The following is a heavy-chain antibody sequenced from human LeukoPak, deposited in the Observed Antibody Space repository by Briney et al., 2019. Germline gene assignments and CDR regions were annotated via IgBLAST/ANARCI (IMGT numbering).Heavy chain of an antibody. Sequence: SQTLSLTCAVSGGSISSGGYSWSWIRQPPGKSLEWIGYIYHSGSTYYNPSLKSRVTISVDRSKNQFSLKLSSVTAADTAVYYCAVILTVAPADYYMDVWGKGTTVTVSS. V-gene: IGHV4-30-2*01. D-gene: IGHD3-9*01. J-gene: IGHJ6*03. CDR2: IYHSGST. CDR1: GGSISSGGYS. CDR3: AVILTVAPADYYMDV.